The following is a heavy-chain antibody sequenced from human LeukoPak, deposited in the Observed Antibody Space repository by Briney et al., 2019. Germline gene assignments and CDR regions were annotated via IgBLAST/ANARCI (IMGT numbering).Heavy chain of an antibody. V-gene: IGHV3-23*01. CDR3: AKDLGIAAVLGSSYGMDV. CDR2: ISGSGGTT. D-gene: IGHD6-13*01. J-gene: IGHJ6*02. Sequence: PGGSLRLSCAASGFTFSSYAMSWVRQAPVKGLEWVSAISGSGGTTYYADSVKGRFTISRDNSKNTLYLQMNSLRAEDTAVYFCAKDLGIAAVLGSSYGMDVWGQGTTVTVSS. CDR1: GFTFSSYA.